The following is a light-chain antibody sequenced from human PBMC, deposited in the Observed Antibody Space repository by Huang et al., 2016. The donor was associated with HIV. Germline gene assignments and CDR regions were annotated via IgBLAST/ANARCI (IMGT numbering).Light chain of an antibody. Sequence: DLQMTQSPSSLSASVGDRVTITCQASQDINNFLNWYQQKPGKAPKLLILEASNLRTGVPSRFSGSGSGTNFTFTITSLQRDDIGTYYCQQYDDVPISFGGGTKV. V-gene: IGKV1-33*01. CDR3: QQYDDVPIS. J-gene: IGKJ4*01. CDR2: EAS. CDR1: QDINNF.